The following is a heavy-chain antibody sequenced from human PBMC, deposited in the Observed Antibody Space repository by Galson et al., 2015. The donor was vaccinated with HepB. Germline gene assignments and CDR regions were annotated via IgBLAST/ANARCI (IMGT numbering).Heavy chain of an antibody. CDR1: GGTFSSYA. Sequence: SVKVSCKASGGTFSSYAISWVRQAPGQGLEWMGGIIPIFGTANYAQKFQGRVTITADESTSTAYMELSSLRSEDTAVYYCARVAVAGYYYYYYYMDVWGKGTTVTVS. J-gene: IGHJ6*03. CDR3: ARVAVAGYYYYYYYMDV. CDR2: IIPIFGTA. V-gene: IGHV1-69*13. D-gene: IGHD6-19*01.